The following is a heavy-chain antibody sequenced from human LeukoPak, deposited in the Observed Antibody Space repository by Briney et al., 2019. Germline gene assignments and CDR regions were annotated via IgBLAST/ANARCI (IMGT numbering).Heavy chain of an antibody. J-gene: IGHJ4*02. CDR3: ARAPYSNALYDY. CDR2: IIPIFGTA. CDR1: GGTFSSYA. D-gene: IGHD4-11*01. Sequence: SVKVSCKASGGTFSSYAISWMRQAPGQGLEWMGRIIPIFGTANYAQKFKGRVTIITDESTSTAYMVLSSLRSEDTAVYYCARAPYSNALYDYWGQGTLVTVSS. V-gene: IGHV1-69*05.